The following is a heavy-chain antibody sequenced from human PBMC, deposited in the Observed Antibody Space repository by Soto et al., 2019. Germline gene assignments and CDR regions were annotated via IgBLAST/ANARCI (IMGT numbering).Heavy chain of an antibody. J-gene: IGHJ4*02. V-gene: IGHV4-59*08. CDR2: IYYSGTTT. Sequence: QVQLQESGPGLVRPSETLSLTCTVSGGSINRYYWIWIRQPPGKGLEWMGYIYYSGTTTNYNPSLKSRVTVSVDTSKDQSSLKLSSVTAADTAVYYCARLGGSYAVPHFDYWGQGTLVTVSS. CDR3: ARLGGSYAVPHFDY. D-gene: IGHD1-26*01. CDR1: GGSINRYY.